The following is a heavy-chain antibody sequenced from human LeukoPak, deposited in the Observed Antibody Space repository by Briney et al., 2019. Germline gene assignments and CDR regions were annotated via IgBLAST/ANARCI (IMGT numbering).Heavy chain of an antibody. V-gene: IGHV4-30-2*01. D-gene: IGHD5/OR15-5a*01. J-gene: IGHJ6*03. CDR1: GGSISSGGYY. CDR3: GGYRVRPTYYYYYMDV. Sequence: SETLSLTCTVSGGSISSGGYYWSWIRQPPGKGLEWIGYIYHSGSTYYNPSLKSRVTISVDRSKNQFSLKLSSVTAADTAVYYCGGYRVRPTYYYYYMDVWGKGTTVTVSS. CDR2: IYHSGST.